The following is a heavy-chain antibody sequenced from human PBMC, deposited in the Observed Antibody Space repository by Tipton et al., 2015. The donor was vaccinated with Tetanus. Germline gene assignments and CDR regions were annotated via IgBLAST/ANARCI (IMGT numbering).Heavy chain of an antibody. CDR2: IYTSGST. D-gene: IGHD3-22*01. Sequence: TLSLTCTVSGGSISSYYWSWIRQPAGKGLEWIGRIYTSGSTNYNPPLKSQVTMSVDTSKNQFSLKLSSVTAADTAVYYCAREEDSSGYYAFDIWGQGTMVTVSS. CDR1: GGSISSYY. V-gene: IGHV4-4*07. J-gene: IGHJ3*02. CDR3: AREEDSSGYYAFDI.